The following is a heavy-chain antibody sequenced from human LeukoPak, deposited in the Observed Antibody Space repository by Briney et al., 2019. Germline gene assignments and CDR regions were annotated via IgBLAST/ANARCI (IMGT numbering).Heavy chain of an antibody. D-gene: IGHD3-22*01. Sequence: GGSLRLSCAASGFTFSTYSMNWVRQAPGKGLEWVSYISSSSSTIYYADSVKGRFTISRDNAKNSLYLQMTSLRAEDTAVYYCARDEGYESSGWFVYWGQGTLVTVSS. CDR1: GFTFSTYS. CDR3: ARDEGYESSGWFVY. J-gene: IGHJ4*02. CDR2: ISSSSSTI. V-gene: IGHV3-48*01.